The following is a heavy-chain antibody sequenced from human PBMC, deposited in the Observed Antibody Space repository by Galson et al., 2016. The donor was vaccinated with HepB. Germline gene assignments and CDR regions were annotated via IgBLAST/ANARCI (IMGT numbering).Heavy chain of an antibody. CDR2: IRRKAYGGTT. CDR3: TRGGWSRDSYFDY. V-gene: IGHV3-49*03. J-gene: IGHJ4*02. Sequence: SLRLSCAASGFTFGDYAMSWFRPAPGKGLEWVGFIRRKAYGGTTEYAASVKGRFTISRDDSKSIAFLQMNSLKTEDTAVYYCTRGGWSRDSYFDYWGQGTLVTVSS. CDR1: GFTFGDYA. D-gene: IGHD2-15*01.